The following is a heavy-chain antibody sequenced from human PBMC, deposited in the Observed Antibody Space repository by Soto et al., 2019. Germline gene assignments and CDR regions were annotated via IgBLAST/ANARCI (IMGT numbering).Heavy chain of an antibody. J-gene: IGHJ6*04. CDR3: VEDCSLGSSPLYYYYGMDL. V-gene: IGHV3-23*01. CDR2: ISGSGGST. Sequence: EVQLLESGGGLVQPGGSLRLSCAASGFTFSSYAMSWVRQAPGKGLEWVSAISGSGGSTYYADSVKGRFTISRDNSYNTVYLKVNSLRAEDTAVYYCVEDCSLGSSPLYYYYGMDLWVDGTTITVSS. CDR1: GFTFSSYA. D-gene: IGHD2-15*01.